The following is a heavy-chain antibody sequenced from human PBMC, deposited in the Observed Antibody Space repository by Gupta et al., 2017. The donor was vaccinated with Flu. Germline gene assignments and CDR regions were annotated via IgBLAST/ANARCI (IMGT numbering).Heavy chain of an antibody. J-gene: IGHJ5*02. CDR1: GGSFSAYY. CDR2: INHSGST. V-gene: IGHV4-34*01. D-gene: IGHD6-13*01. CDR3: ARTLATGDTQSIGWFDP. Sequence: QVQLQQWGAGLLKPSETLSLTCAVHGGSFSAYYWSWIRQPPGKGLEWIGEINHSGSTNYSPSLKSRVTISVDTSKNQFSLKLSSVTAADTAVYYRARTLATGDTQSIGWFDPWGQGTLVTVSS.